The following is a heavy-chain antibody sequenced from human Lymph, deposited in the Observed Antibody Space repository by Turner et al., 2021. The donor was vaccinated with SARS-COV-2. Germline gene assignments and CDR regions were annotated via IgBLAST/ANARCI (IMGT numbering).Heavy chain of an antibody. CDR3: ARDIPTTADYFDY. CDR2: ISSSRSYI. D-gene: IGHD4-17*01. CDR1: GFTFSTYS. J-gene: IGHJ4*02. V-gene: IGHV3-21*01. Sequence: EVQLVESGGGLVKPGGSLRLSCAASGFTFSTYSMNWVRQAPGKGLEWISSISSSRSYIYDADSVKGRFTISRDDAKNSLYLQMNSLRAEDTAVYYCARDIPTTADYFDYWGQGTLVTVSS.